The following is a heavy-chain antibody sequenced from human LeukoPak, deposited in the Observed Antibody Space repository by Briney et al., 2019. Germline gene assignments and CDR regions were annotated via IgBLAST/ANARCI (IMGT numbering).Heavy chain of an antibody. Sequence: PGGSLRLSCAASRFTFSSFAMHWVRQAPGKGLEYLSAIYSDGSRTYYADSVKGRFTISRDNSKNTLYFEMSSLRVEDTAVYYCVKSPGSGWPVWGQGTLLTVFS. CDR2: IYSDGSRT. CDR1: RFTFSSFA. D-gene: IGHD6-19*01. V-gene: IGHV3-64D*06. J-gene: IGHJ4*02. CDR3: VKSPGSGWPV.